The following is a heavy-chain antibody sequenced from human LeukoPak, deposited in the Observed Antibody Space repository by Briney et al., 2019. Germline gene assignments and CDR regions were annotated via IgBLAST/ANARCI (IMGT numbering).Heavy chain of an antibody. CDR2: IYYSGST. D-gene: IGHD1-26*01. CDR1: GGSISSYY. Sequence: SETLSLTCTVSGGSISSYYWSWIRQPPGKGLEWIGYIYYSGSTNYNPSLKSRVTISVDTSKNQFSLKLSSVTAADTAVYYCARELRGVGARSLDYWGQGTLVTVSS. CDR3: ARELRGVGARSLDY. J-gene: IGHJ4*02. V-gene: IGHV4-59*01.